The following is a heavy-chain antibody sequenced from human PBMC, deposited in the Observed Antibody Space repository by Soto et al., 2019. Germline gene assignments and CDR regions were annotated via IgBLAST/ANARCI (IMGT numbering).Heavy chain of an antibody. V-gene: IGHV1-18*01. CDR3: ARPIPTMLRGVIRVSVMDV. Sequence: QVQLVQSGAEVKKPGASVKVSCQVSGYTVTRYGLSWVRQAPGQGLEWMGWISAFDGNTDYAQKFQGRVTMTIDTSTSTAYMDLRSLSSDDTAVYYCARPIPTMLRGVIRVSVMDVWGQGTTVTVSS. CDR1: GYTVTRYG. CDR2: ISAFDGNT. J-gene: IGHJ6*02. D-gene: IGHD3-10*01.